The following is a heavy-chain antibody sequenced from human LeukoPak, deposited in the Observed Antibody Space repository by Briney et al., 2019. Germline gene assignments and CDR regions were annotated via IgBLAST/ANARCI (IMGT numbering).Heavy chain of an antibody. D-gene: IGHD6-13*01. Sequence: SETLSLTCAVSGYSISSGYYWGWIRQPPGQGLEWIGSIYHSGSTYYNPSLKSRVTISVDTSKNQFSLKLSSVTAADTAVYYCARKPYSSSSRWFDPWGQGPWSPSPQ. CDR3: ARKPYSSSSRWFDP. CDR2: IYHSGST. CDR1: GYSISSGYY. J-gene: IGHJ5*02. V-gene: IGHV4-38-2*01.